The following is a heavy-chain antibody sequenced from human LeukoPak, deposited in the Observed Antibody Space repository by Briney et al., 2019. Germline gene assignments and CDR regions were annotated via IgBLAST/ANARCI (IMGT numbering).Heavy chain of an antibody. CDR2: ISSSSSYI. D-gene: IGHD3-16*02. CDR3: ARGGLYDYVWGSFRPLDY. J-gene: IGHJ4*02. Sequence: PGRSLRLSCAASGFTFSSYSMNWVRQAPGKGLEWVSSISSSSSYIYYADSVKGRFTISRDNAKNSLYLQMNSLRAEDTAVYYCARGGLYDYVWGSFRPLDYWGQGTLVTVSS. V-gene: IGHV3-21*01. CDR1: GFTFSSYS.